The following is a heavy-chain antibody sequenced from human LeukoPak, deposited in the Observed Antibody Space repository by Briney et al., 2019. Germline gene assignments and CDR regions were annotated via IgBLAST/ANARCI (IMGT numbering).Heavy chain of an antibody. J-gene: IGHJ5*02. Sequence: ASVKVSCKASGYTFTSYYMHWVRKAPGQGLEWMGIINPSGGSTSYAQKFQGRVTMTRDMSTSTVYMELSSLRSEDTAVYYCAREDGYKSRRGYWFDPWGQGTLVTVSS. D-gene: IGHD5-24*01. CDR2: INPSGGST. CDR1: GYTFTSYY. CDR3: AREDGYKSRRGYWFDP. V-gene: IGHV1-46*01.